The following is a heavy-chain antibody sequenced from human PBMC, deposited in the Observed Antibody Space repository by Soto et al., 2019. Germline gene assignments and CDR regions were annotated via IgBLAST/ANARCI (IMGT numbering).Heavy chain of an antibody. D-gene: IGHD3-22*01. V-gene: IGHV3-9*01. CDR2: ISWNSGSI. J-gene: IGHJ4*02. CDR3: AKDSSYYYDSSGSFDY. Sequence: SLRLSCAASGFTFDDYAMHWVRQAPGKGLEWVSGISWNSGSIGYADSVKGRFTISRDNAKNSLYLQMNSLRAEDTALYYCAKDSSYYYDSSGSFDYWGQGTLVTVSS. CDR1: GFTFDDYA.